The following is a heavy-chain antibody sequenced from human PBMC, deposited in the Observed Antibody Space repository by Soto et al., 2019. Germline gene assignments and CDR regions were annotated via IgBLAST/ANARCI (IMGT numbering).Heavy chain of an antibody. CDR2: IYYSGST. J-gene: IGHJ5*02. D-gene: IGHD6-13*01. CDR3: ARRYSSSWQGWFDP. Sequence: SEPLSLTCTVSGGSISSYYWSWIRQPPGKGLEWIGYIYYSGSTNYNPSLKSRVTISVDTSKNQFSLKLSSVTAADTAVYYCARRYSSSWQGWFDPWGQGTLVTVSS. V-gene: IGHV4-59*08. CDR1: GGSISSYY.